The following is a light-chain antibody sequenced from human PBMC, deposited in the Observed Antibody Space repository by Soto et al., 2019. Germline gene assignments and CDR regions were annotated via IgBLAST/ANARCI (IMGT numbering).Light chain of an antibody. CDR3: SSFTSTNTVL. CDR2: NVS. Sequence: QSALTQPASVSGSPGQSITISCTGTSSEVGGYNYVSWYQQHPGKAPKLMIYNVSNRPSGVSNRFSGSKSGNTASLTISGLQAEDEGHYYCSSFTSTNTVLFGGGTKLTVL. J-gene: IGLJ2*01. CDR1: SSEVGGYNY. V-gene: IGLV2-14*01.